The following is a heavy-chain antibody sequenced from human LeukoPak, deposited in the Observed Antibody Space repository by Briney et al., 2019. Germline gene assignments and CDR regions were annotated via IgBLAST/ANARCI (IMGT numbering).Heavy chain of an antibody. J-gene: IGHJ6*03. CDR1: GFTFSSFD. D-gene: IGHD1-1*01. V-gene: IGHV3-13*01. CDR2: IGTASDT. Sequence: GGPLRLSCAASGFTFSSFDMHWVRQPTGQGLEWVSTIGTASDTYYPGYVEGRFTLSRDNAKHSLYLQMNSLTAGDTAVYYCARGPPRGKYYYMDVWGKGTTVTVSS. CDR3: ARGPPRGKYYYMDV.